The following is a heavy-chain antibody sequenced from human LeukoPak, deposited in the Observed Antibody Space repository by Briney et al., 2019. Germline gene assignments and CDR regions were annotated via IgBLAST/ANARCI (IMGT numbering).Heavy chain of an antibody. CDR2: ISSSSSYI. V-gene: IGHV3-21*04. D-gene: IGHD3-10*01. CDR1: GFTFSSYE. CDR3: ARVTRRRTQHYYGPESHQPYYFDY. J-gene: IGHJ4*02. Sequence: GGSLRLSCAASGFTFSSYEMNWVRQAPGKGLEWVSSISSSSSYIYYADSVKGRFTISRDNAKNSLYLQMNSLRAEDTAVYYCARVTRRRTQHYYGPESHQPYYFDYWGQGTLVTVSS.